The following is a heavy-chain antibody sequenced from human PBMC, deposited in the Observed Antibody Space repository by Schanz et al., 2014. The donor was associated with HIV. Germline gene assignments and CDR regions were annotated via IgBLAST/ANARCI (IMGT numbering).Heavy chain of an antibody. CDR1: GFTFDDYV. CDR3: AKDTVARLVVPEGGMDV. D-gene: IGHD2-2*01. V-gene: IGHV3-9*01. CDR2: ISWKSDSI. Sequence: EVQLVESGGGLVQPGRSLRLSCAASGFTFDDYVMHWVRQAPGKGLEWVSGISWKSDSIGYADSVKGRFTISRDSSKNTLFLQMNSLRVEDTAVYYCAKDTVARLVVPEGGMDVWGQGTTVTVSS. J-gene: IGHJ6*02.